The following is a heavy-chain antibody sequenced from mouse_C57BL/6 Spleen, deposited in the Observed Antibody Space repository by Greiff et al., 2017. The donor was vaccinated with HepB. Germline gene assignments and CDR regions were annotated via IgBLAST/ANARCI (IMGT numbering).Heavy chain of an antibody. CDR3: AGDYSNFYAMDY. J-gene: IGHJ4*01. CDR1: GYTFTSYT. CDR2: INPSSGYT. Sequence: VKVVESGAELARPGASVKMSCKASGYTFTSYTMHWVKQRPGQGLEWIGYINPSSGYTKYNQKFKDKATLTADKSSSTAYMQLSSLTSEDSAVYYCAGDYSNFYAMDYWGQGTSVTVSS. D-gene: IGHD2-5*01. V-gene: IGHV1-4*01.